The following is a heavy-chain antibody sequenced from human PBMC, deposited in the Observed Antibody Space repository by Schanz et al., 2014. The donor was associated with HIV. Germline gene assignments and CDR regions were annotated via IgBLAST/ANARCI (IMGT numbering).Heavy chain of an antibody. Sequence: VQLVESGGGLVQPGRSLRLSCAASGFTFSSFAMHWVRQAPGKGLEWVTLISYEGSKRYYADSVKGRFTVSRDNSKNTLFLQMNSLRGEDTAVYYCARVANSDYYGMDVWGRGTTVTVSS. CDR1: GFTFSSFA. V-gene: IGHV3-30-3*01. D-gene: IGHD3-10*01. J-gene: IGHJ6*02. CDR2: ISYEGSKR. CDR3: ARVANSDYYGMDV.